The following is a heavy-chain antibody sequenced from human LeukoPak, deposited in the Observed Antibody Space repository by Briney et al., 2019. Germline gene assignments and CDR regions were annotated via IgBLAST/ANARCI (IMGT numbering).Heavy chain of an antibody. D-gene: IGHD3-10*01. Sequence: SETLSLTCTVSGASISSSSDYWSWIRQPPGKGLEWIGEINHSGSTNCNPSLKSRVTISVDTSKKQFSLKLSSVTAADTAVYYCARLEKRGYYYNGMDVWGQGTTVTVSS. V-gene: IGHV4-39*07. J-gene: IGHJ6*02. CDR2: INHSGST. CDR3: ARLEKRGYYYNGMDV. CDR1: GASISSSSDY.